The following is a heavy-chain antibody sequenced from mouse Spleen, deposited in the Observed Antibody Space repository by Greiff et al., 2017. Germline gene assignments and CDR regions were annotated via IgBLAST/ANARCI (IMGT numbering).Heavy chain of an antibody. D-gene: IGHD2-10*02. CDR3: TRDAYGNYVGWFAY. CDR2: ISSGGDYI. Sequence: EVQRVESGEGLVKPGGSLKLSCAASGFTFSSYAMSWVRQTPEKRLEWVAYISSGGDYIYYADTVKGRFTISRDNARNTLYLQMSSLKSEDTAMYYCTRDAYGNYVGWFAYWGQGTLVTVSA. V-gene: IGHV5-9-1*02. J-gene: IGHJ3*01. CDR1: GFTFSSYA.